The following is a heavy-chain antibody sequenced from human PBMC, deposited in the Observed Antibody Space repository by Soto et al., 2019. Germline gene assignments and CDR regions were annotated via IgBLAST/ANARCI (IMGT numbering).Heavy chain of an antibody. CDR3: PQLRYSGYYTHYYSGMYV. J-gene: IGHJ6*02. Sequence: QVQLDQSGVEVKKPGASVKVTCKASGHTLWNYGISWVRQAPGQGLEWMGWISPYNDATNYAQKFQGRVTMTTDISTSTAYMSLLNLRIDDRAVYYYPQLRYSGYYTHYYSGMYVWGQGTTVTVS. CDR1: GHTLWNYG. D-gene: IGHD3-22*01. CDR2: ISPYNDAT. V-gene: IGHV1-18*01.